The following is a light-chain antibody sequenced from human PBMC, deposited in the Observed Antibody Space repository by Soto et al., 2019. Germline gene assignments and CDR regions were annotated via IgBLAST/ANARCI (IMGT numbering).Light chain of an antibody. Sequence: DIQRTQSPSTLSASVGDRVTITCRASQSISSWLAWYQQKPGTAPKLLIYKASTLESGVPSRFSGSRSGTEFTLTVSSLQPDDFATYYCQQYNDSFPYTFGQGTKGDIK. V-gene: IGKV1-5*03. CDR3: QQYNDSFPYT. CDR2: KAS. CDR1: QSISSW. J-gene: IGKJ2*01.